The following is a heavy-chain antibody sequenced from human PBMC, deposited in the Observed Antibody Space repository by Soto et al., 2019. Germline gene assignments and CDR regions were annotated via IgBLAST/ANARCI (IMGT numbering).Heavy chain of an antibody. J-gene: IGHJ6*03. CDR2: IDPSDSYT. CDR3: ARQAVPAALSYYSYMDV. V-gene: IGHV5-10-1*04. CDR1: GYSFTSYW. D-gene: IGHD2-2*01. Sequence: PGESLKISCKGSGYSFTSYWISRVRQMPGKGLEWMGRIDPSDSYTNYSPSFQGQVTISADKSISTAYLQWSSLKASDTAMYYCARQAVPAALSYYSYMDVRGKGTTVTVSS.